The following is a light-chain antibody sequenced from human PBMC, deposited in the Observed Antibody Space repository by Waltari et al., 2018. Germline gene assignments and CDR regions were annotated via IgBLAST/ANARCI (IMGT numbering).Light chain of an antibody. Sequence: DIQMTQSPSSLSASVGDRVTITCRASQDINLYVAWFQQRPGKGPKSLIYSASILLSGVPSRFSGSGSGTEFTLTISDLQPEDFATYYCQHYNSFPLTFGGGTKVEIK. J-gene: IGKJ4*01. CDR2: SAS. CDR1: QDINLY. V-gene: IGKV1-16*01. CDR3: QHYNSFPLT.